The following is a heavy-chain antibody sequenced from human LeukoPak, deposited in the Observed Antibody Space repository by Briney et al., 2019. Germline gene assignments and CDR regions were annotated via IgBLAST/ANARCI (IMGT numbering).Heavy chain of an antibody. D-gene: IGHD3-3*01. J-gene: IGHJ4*02. V-gene: IGHV4-39*07. CDR3: ARHDVRLGHEN. Sequence: SETLSLTCTVSGGSISSSSYYWGWIRQPPGKGLEWIGSIYYSGSTYYNPSLKSRVTISVDTSKNQFSLKLSSVTAADTAMYYCARHDVRLGHENWGQGTLVTVSS. CDR1: GGSISSSSYY. CDR2: IYYSGST.